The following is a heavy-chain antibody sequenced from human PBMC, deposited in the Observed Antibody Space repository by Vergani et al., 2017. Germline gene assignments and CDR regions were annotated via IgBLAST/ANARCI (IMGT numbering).Heavy chain of an antibody. V-gene: IGHV3-7*01. CDR3: ARGPLGYCSSTSCYLADWYFDL. CDR2: IKQDGSEK. D-gene: IGHD2-2*01. J-gene: IGHJ2*01. Sequence: EVQLVESGGGLVQPGGSLRLSCAASGFTFSSYWMSWVRQAPGKGLEWVANIKQDGSEKYYVDSVKGRFTISRDNAKNSLYLQMNSLRAEDTAVYYCARGPLGYCSSTSCYLADWYFDLWGRGTLVTVPS. CDR1: GFTFSSYW.